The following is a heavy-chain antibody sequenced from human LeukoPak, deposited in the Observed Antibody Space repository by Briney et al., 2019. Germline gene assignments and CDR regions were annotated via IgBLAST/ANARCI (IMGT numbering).Heavy chain of an antibody. V-gene: IGHV4-59*08. CDR2: IYYSGST. J-gene: IGHJ6*02. Sequence: SETLSLTCTVSGGSISSYYWSWIRQPPGKGLEWIGYIYYSGSTNYNPSLKSRVTISVDTSKNQFSLKLSTVTAADTAVYYCARLGVVVVDYGMDVWGQGTTATVSS. CDR3: ARLGVVVVDYGMDV. CDR1: GGSISSYY. D-gene: IGHD2-15*01.